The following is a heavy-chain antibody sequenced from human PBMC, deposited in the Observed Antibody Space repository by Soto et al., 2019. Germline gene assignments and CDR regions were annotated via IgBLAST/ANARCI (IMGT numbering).Heavy chain of an antibody. D-gene: IGHD3-3*01. Sequence: ASVKVSCKASGYTFTSYGISWVRQAPGQGLEWMGWISAYNGNTNYAQKLQGRVTITRDTSASTAYMELSSLRSEDTAVYYCARASYDFWSGYYRSGAFDIWGQGTMVTV. V-gene: IGHV1-18*01. J-gene: IGHJ3*02. CDR2: ISAYNGNT. CDR1: GYTFTSYG. CDR3: ARASYDFWSGYYRSGAFDI.